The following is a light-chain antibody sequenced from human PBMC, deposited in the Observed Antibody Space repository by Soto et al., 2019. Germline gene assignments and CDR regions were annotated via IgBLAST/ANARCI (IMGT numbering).Light chain of an antibody. Sequence: EIVLTQSPGTLSLSPGERATLSCRASQSVSSSSLAWYQQKPGQAPRLLVYGASSRATGIPDRFSGSGSGTDFTLPISRLEPEDFAVYYCQQYGGSPLVTFGQGTKLEIK. CDR3: QQYGGSPLVT. CDR1: QSVSSSS. J-gene: IGKJ2*01. V-gene: IGKV3-20*01. CDR2: GAS.